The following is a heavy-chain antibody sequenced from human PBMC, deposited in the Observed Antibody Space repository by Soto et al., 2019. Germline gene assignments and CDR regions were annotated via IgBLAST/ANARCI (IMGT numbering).Heavy chain of an antibody. CDR3: AREEGYYYGMDV. J-gene: IGHJ6*02. Sequence: ASVKVSCKASGYTFTSYDINWVRQATGQGLEWMGWMNPNSGNTGYAQKFQGRVTMTRNTSISTAYMELSSLRSEDTAVYYCAREEGYYYGMDVWGQGTTVTVSS. CDR1: GYTFTSYD. V-gene: IGHV1-8*01. CDR2: MNPNSGNT.